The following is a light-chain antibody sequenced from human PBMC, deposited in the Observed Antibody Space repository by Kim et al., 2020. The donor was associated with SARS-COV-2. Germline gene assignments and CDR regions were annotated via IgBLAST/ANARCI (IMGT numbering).Light chain of an antibody. CDR3: QARDRSNVL. J-gene: IGLJ2*01. CDR1: KLGDKY. V-gene: IGLV3-1*01. CDR2: EDV. Sequence: SYELTQPPSVSVSPGQTASITCSGDKLGDKYTCWYQQKPGQSPVLVIYEDVKRPSGIPERLSGSISGNTATLTISGTQTADEADYYCQARDRSNVLFGGG.